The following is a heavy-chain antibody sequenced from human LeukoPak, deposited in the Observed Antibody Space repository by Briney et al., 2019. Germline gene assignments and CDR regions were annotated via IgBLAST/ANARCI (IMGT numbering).Heavy chain of an antibody. D-gene: IGHD1-26*01. J-gene: IGHJ4*02. CDR1: GGSISTYY. Sequence: SETLSLTCTVSGGSISTYYWSWIRQPPGQGLEWIGYIYYSGSTSYNPSLKSRVTISVDTSKNQFSLKLSSVTAADTAVYYCAREEALGSGSFDYWGQGTLVTVSS. CDR2: IYYSGST. CDR3: AREEALGSGSFDY. V-gene: IGHV4-59*01.